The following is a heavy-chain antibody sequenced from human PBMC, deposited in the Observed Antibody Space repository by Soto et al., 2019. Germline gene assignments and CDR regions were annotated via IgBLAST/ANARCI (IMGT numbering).Heavy chain of an antibody. J-gene: IGHJ4*02. CDR1: ELSFSSYA. CDR3: ATYSSPFDY. V-gene: IGHV3-23*01. D-gene: IGHD6-13*01. Sequence: EVQLMESGGGLVQPGGSLRLSCAASELSFSSYALNWVRQAPGKGLEWVSAISATGTTTYYADSVKGRFTISSDNSKRTLFLQMDSLSPEDTAVYYCATYSSPFDYWGQGTLVTVSS. CDR2: ISATGTTT.